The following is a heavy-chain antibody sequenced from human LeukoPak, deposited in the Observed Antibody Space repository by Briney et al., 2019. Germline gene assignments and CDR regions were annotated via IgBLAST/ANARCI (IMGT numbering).Heavy chain of an antibody. CDR1: GDSVSSNSAA. J-gene: IGHJ5*02. D-gene: IGHD3-9*01. V-gene: IGHV6-1*01. CDR3: ARDYDILTGYSDHPTNNWFGP. CDR2: TYYRSKWYN. Sequence: SRTLSLTCAISGDSVSSNSAAWNWIRQSPSRGLEWLGRTYYRSKWYNDYAVSVKSRITINPDTSKNQFSLQLNSVTPEDTAVYYCARDYDILTGYSDHPTNNWFGPWGQGTLVAVSS.